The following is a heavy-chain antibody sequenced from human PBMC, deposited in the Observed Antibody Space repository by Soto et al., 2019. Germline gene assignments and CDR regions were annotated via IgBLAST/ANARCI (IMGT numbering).Heavy chain of an antibody. J-gene: IGHJ6*02. CDR1: GYTFTSYY. CDR3: ARDRDIVVVQAAIGGWGMDV. V-gene: IGHV1-46*01. D-gene: IGHD2-2*01. CDR2: INPSGGST. Sequence: QVQLVQSGAEVKKPGASVKVSCKASGYTFTSYYMHWVRQAPGQGLEWMGIINPSGGSTSYAQKFQGRVTMTRDTSTSTVYMELSSLRSEDTAVYYCARDRDIVVVQAAIGGWGMDVWGQGTTVTVSS.